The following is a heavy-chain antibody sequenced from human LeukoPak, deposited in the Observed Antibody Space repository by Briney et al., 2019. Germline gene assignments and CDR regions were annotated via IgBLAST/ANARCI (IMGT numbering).Heavy chain of an antibody. CDR2: INPYSGGT. J-gene: IGHJ5*02. Sequence: GASVKVSCKASGYTFTGYYMHWVRQAPGQGLEWMGWINPYSGGTIYAQKFQGRVTMTRDTSISTAYMELSSLTSDDTAVYYCARGMGSSWFDPWGQGTLVTVSS. CDR1: GYTFTGYY. CDR3: ARGMGSSWFDP. V-gene: IGHV1-2*02. D-gene: IGHD2-8*01.